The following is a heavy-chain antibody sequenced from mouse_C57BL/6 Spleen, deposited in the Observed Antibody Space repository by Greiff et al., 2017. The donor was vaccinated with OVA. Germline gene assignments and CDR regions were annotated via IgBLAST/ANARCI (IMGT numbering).Heavy chain of an antibody. J-gene: IGHJ3*01. CDR1: GYTFTSYG. CDR3: ARRITTASY. CDR2: IYPRSGNT. V-gene: IGHV1-81*01. Sequence: QVQLKQSGAELARPGASVKLSCKASGYTFTSYGISWVKQRTGQGLEWIGEIYPRSGNTYYNEKFKGKATLTADKSSSTAYMELRSLTSEDSAVYFCARRITTASYWGQGTLVTVSA. D-gene: IGHD1-2*01.